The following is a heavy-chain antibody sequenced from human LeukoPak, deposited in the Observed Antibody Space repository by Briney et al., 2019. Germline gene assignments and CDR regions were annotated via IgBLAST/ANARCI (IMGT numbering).Heavy chain of an antibody. Sequence: GASVKVSCKASGYTFTGYYMHWVRQAPGQGLEWMGWINPNSGGTNYAQKFQGWVTMTGDTSISTAYMELSRLRSDDTAVYYCARAPYGSGSENNWFDPWGQGTLVTVSS. CDR2: INPNSGGT. J-gene: IGHJ5*02. CDR3: ARAPYGSGSENNWFDP. CDR1: GYTFTGYY. V-gene: IGHV1-2*04. D-gene: IGHD3-10*01.